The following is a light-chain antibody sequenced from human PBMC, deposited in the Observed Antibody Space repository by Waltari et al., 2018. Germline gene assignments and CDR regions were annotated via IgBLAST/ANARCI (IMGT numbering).Light chain of an antibody. J-gene: IGKJ2*01. Sequence: DIVMTQSPASLAVSLGEVATVHCESIQSVLYSSNNENYLAWYQQKPGQPPKLLISWASIRDSGVPDRFSGSGSGTSFTLTINSLQAEDVATYYCQQYYSSPPTFGQGTKLEIK. V-gene: IGKV4-1*01. CDR3: QQYYSSPPT. CDR1: QSVLYSSNNENY. CDR2: WAS.